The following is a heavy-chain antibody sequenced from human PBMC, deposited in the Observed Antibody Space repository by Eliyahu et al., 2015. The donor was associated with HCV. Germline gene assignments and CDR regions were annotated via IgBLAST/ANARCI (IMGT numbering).Heavy chain of an antibody. CDR1: GGTFSSYA. D-gene: IGHD6-13*01. J-gene: IGHJ6*02. V-gene: IGHV1-69*01. Sequence: QVQLVQXGAEVKKPGSSVKVSCKASGGTFSSYAIXWVRQAPGQGLEWMGGIIPIFXTANYXQKFQGRVTITADESTSTAYMELSSLRSEDTAVYYCARSGITSSSWYSGGRDGMDVWGQGTTVTVSS. CDR3: ARSGITSSSWYSGGRDGMDV. CDR2: IIPIFXTA.